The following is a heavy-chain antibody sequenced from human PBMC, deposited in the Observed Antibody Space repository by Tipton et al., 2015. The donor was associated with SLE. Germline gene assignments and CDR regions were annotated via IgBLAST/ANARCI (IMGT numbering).Heavy chain of an antibody. Sequence: QSGAEVKKPGASVKVSCKASGGTFSSYAISWVRQAPGQGLEWMGGIIPIFGTANYAQKFHGRVTITTDESTSTAYMELSSLRSEDTAVYYCARDPRGGDAFDIWGQGTMVTVSS. CDR2: IIPIFGTA. D-gene: IGHD3-10*01. V-gene: IGHV1-69*05. CDR1: GGTFSSYA. J-gene: IGHJ3*02. CDR3: ARDPRGGDAFDI.